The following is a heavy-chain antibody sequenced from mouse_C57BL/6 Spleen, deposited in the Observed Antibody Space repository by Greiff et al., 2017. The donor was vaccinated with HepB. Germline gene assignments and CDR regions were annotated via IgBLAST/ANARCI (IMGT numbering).Heavy chain of an antibody. Sequence: VKLMESGAELVKPGASVKLSCKASGYTFTEYTIHWVKQRSGQGLEWIGWFYPGSGSIKYNEKFKDKATLTADKSSSTVYMELSRLTSEDSAVYFCARHEGSIYYYGSSYFDYWGQGTTLTVSS. CDR2: FYPGSGSI. CDR1: GYTFTEYT. D-gene: IGHD1-1*01. J-gene: IGHJ2*01. V-gene: IGHV1-62-2*01. CDR3: ARHEGSIYYYGSSYFDY.